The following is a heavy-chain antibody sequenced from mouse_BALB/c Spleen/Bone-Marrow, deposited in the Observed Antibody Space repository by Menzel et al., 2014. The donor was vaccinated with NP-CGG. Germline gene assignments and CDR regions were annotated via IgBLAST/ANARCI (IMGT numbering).Heavy chain of an antibody. CDR1: GYAFTNYL. CDR3: ARGQVRVLDV. Sequence: QVQLQQPGAELVRPGTSVKVSCKASGYAFTNYLIEWIKQRPGQGLEWIGVINPGSGGTNYNEKFKGKATLTADKSSFAGDRQRSSRTSDDAAVYFGARGQVRVLDVWGAGTTVTVSS. J-gene: IGHJ1*01. V-gene: IGHV1-54*01. D-gene: IGHD2-14*01. CDR2: INPGSGGT.